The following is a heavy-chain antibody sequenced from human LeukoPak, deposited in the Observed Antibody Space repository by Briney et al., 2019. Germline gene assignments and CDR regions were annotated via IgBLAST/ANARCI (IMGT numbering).Heavy chain of an antibody. CDR3: ARPYYYDSSGYDSPPYYFDY. V-gene: IGHV5-51*01. J-gene: IGHJ4*02. D-gene: IGHD3-22*01. CDR1: GYSFTSYW. CDR2: IYPGDSDT. Sequence: GESLKISCKGSGYSFTSYWIGWVRQMPGKGLEWMGIIYPGDSDTRYSPSFQGQVTISADKSISTAYLQWGSLKASDTAMYYCARPYYYDSSGYDSPPYYFDYWGQGTLVTVSS.